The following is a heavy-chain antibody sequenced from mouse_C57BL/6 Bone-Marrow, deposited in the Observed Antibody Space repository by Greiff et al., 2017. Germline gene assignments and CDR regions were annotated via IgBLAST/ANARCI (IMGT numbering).Heavy chain of an antibody. V-gene: IGHV1-81*01. J-gene: IGHJ3*01. D-gene: IGHD4-1*01. CDR3: ARSRNWAWFAY. CDR2: IYPRSGNT. Sequence: VQLQQSGAELARPGASVKLSCKASGYTFTSYGISWVKQRTGQGLEWIGEIYPRSGNTYYNAKFKGKATLTADKSSSTAYLELRSLQSDASAVYFCARSRNWAWFAYWGQGTLVTVSA. CDR1: GYTFTSYG.